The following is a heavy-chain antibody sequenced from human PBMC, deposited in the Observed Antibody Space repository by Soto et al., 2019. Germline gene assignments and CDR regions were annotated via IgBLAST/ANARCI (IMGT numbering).Heavy chain of an antibody. CDR3: ARHLVGYGDYLVGMDV. J-gene: IGHJ6*02. CDR2: IDPSYSYT. V-gene: IGHV5-10-1*01. CDR1: GYSFTSYW. D-gene: IGHD4-17*01. Sequence: GESLKISCKGSGYSFTSYWISWVRQMPGKGLEWMGRIDPSYSYTNYSPSFQGHVTISADKTISTAYLQWSSLKASDTAMYYCARHLVGYGDYLVGMDVWGQGTTVTVSS.